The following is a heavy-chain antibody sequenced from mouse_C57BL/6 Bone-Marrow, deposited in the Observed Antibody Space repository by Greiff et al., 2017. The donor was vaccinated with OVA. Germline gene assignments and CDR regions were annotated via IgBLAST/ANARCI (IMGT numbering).Heavy chain of an antibody. J-gene: IGHJ1*03. CDR1: GYTFTDYE. D-gene: IGHD1-1*01. CDR3: TRPMTTVVDWYFDV. Sequence: VQLQQSGAELVRPGASVTLSCKASGYTFTDYEMHWVKQTPVHGLEWIGAIDPETGGTAYNQKFKGKAILTADKSSSTAYMELRSLTSEDSAVYYCTRPMTTVVDWYFDVWGTGTTVTVSS. V-gene: IGHV1-15*01. CDR2: IDPETGGT.